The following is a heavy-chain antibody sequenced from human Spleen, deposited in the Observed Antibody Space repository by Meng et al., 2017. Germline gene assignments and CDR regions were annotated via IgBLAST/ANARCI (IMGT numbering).Heavy chain of an antibody. Sequence: VEPSRPLSHADIAAGGSHRSFSGSWIGQHPGKGLKWIGYIYYTGTTHYSTSLTSRITISVETSHTHLSLRLPSVTAADTAVYYCAKLRSSSWIYYFDYWGQGTLVTVSS. CDR2: IYYTGTT. J-gene: IGHJ4*02. D-gene: IGHD6-13*01. CDR3: AKLRSSSWIYYFDY. CDR1: GGSHRSFS. V-gene: IGHV4-59*13.